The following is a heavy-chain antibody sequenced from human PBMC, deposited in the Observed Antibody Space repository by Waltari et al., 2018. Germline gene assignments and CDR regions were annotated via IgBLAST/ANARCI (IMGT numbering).Heavy chain of an antibody. Sequence: EVQLVESGGALVQPGGSLRLSCAASGFTFSSYWTHWVRQAPGKGLIWVSCINSDGTSTNYADSVKGRFTISRDNAKNTLYLQMNSLRAEDTAVYYCASIGDYSALPVDYWGQGTLVTVSS. CDR3: ASIGDYSALPVDY. D-gene: IGHD4-17*01. CDR1: GFTFSSYW. J-gene: IGHJ4*02. V-gene: IGHV3-74*01. CDR2: INSDGTST.